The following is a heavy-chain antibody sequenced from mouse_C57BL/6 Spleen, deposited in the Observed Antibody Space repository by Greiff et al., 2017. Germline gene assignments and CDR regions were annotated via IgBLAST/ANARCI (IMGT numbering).Heavy chain of an antibody. V-gene: IGHV1-15*01. J-gene: IGHJ2*01. D-gene: IGHD1-1*02. CDR2: IDPETGGT. Sequence: QVQLQQSGAELVRPGASVTLSCKASGYTFTDYEMHWVKQTPVHGLEWIGAIDPETGGTAYNQKFKGKAILTADKSSSTAYMELRSLTAKDSAVYYCTREDTMPYFDYWGQGTTLTVSS. CDR1: GYTFTDYE. CDR3: TREDTMPYFDY.